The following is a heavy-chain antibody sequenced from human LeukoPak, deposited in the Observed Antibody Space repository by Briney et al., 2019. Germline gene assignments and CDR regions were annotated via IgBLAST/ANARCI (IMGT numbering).Heavy chain of an antibody. V-gene: IGHV5-51*01. CDR2: IYPGDSDT. J-gene: IGHJ5*02. Sequence: GESLKISCQASGYIFSNYWIGWVRQVPGKGLEWMGIIYPGDSDTRYSPSFQGQVTISADKSISTAYLQWGSLKASDTAMYYCARSQGYCSGGSCLQGDWFDPWGQGTLVTVSS. D-gene: IGHD2-15*01. CDR3: ARSQGYCSGGSCLQGDWFDP. CDR1: GYIFSNYW.